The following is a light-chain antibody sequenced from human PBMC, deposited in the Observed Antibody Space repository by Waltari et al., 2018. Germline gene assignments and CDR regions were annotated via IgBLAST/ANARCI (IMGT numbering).Light chain of an antibody. V-gene: IGKV1-39*01. CDR2: AAS. CDR3: QQSYTSPEVT. Sequence: DIQLTQSPASLSAFVGDRVTITCRASEYISNYLNWYQQQPGKAPNLLIFAASNLRSGVPSRFSGSGSGTDFTLTISSLQPEDFATYYCQQSYTSPEVTFGGGTTMEIK. CDR1: EYISNY. J-gene: IGKJ4*01.